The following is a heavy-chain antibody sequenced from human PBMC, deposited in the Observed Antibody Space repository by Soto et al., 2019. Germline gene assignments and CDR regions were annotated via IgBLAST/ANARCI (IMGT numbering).Heavy chain of an antibody. CDR1: GFTFSSYA. D-gene: IGHD1-26*01. Sequence: EVQLLESGGGLVQPGGSLGLSCAASGFTFSSYAMSWVRQAPGKGLEWVSGISGSGGSTYYADSVKGRFTISRDNSKNTLYLQMNSLRAEDTAVYYCAKGRYSGPSAADYWGQGTLVTVSS. J-gene: IGHJ4*02. V-gene: IGHV3-23*01. CDR3: AKGRYSGPSAADY. CDR2: ISGSGGST.